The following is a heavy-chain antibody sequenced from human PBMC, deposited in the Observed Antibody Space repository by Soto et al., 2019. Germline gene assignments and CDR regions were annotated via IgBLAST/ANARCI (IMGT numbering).Heavy chain of an antibody. D-gene: IGHD6-13*01. CDR1: GGSISSNY. Sequence: SQTLSLTCTVSGGSISSNYWSWIRQPPGKGLEWIGYFYNSGSTNYNPSLKSQVTISVDTSKNQFSLKLTSVTAADTAVYYCTRGSSWYELDWFDPWGPGTLVTVSS. J-gene: IGHJ5*02. CDR3: TRGSSWYELDWFDP. CDR2: FYNSGST. V-gene: IGHV4-59*01.